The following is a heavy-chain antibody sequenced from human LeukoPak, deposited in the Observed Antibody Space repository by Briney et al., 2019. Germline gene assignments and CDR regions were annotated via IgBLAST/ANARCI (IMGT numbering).Heavy chain of an antibody. CDR2: MKQDGSEK. CDR3: ARDPSRRYTYGYGDS. V-gene: IGHV3-7*01. Sequence: PGGSLRLSCAASGFTFSRHWMNWFRQPPGKGLEWVANMKQDGSEKYYVDSVKGRFTISRDNAKNSLYLRMDSLRAEDTAVYYCARDPSRRYTYGYGDSWGQGTLVTVSS. CDR1: GFTFSRHW. D-gene: IGHD5-18*01. J-gene: IGHJ4*02.